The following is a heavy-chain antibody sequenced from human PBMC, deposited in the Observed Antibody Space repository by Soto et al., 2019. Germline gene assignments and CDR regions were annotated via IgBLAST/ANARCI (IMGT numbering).Heavy chain of an antibody. CDR3: XXXXXXXXXXXXXX. CDR2: ISYDGSNK. CDR1: GFTFSSYA. V-gene: IGHV3-30-3*01. J-gene: IGHJ4*02. Sequence: QVQLVESGGGVVQPGXSLRLSCAASGFTFSSYAMXXXXXXXXXXXXWVAVISYDGSNKYYADSVKGRFTISRDNXXNTXXXXXXXXXXXXXXXXXXXXXXXXXXXXXXXXXXQGTLVTVSS.